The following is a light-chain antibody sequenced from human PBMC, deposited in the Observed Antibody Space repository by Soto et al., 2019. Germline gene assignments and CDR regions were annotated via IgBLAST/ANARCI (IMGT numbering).Light chain of an antibody. CDR2: GAS. Sequence: EIVLTQSPATLSLSPGERATLSCRASQSISRYLAWYQQKPGQGPRLLIYGASSRATGIPPRFSGSGSGTDFTLTISSLEPEDSAVYYCQQRHMWPITFGQGTRLEIK. CDR3: QQRHMWPIT. CDR1: QSISRY. V-gene: IGKV3-11*01. J-gene: IGKJ5*01.